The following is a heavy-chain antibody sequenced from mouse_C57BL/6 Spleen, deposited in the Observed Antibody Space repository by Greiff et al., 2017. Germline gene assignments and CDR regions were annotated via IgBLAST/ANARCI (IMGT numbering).Heavy chain of an antibody. V-gene: IGHV1-4*01. CDR2: INPSSGYT. D-gene: IGHD1-1*01. Sequence: VQLQQSGAELARPGASVKMSCKASGYTFTSYTMHWVKQRPGQGLEWIGYINPSSGYTKYNQKFKDKATLTADKSSSTAYMQLSSLTSEYSAVYYCARDYGYWYFDVWGTGTTVTVAT. J-gene: IGHJ1*03. CDR3: ARDYGYWYFDV. CDR1: GYTFTSYT.